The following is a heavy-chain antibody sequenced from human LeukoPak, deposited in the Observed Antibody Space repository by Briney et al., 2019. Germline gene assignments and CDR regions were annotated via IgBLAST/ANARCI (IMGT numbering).Heavy chain of an antibody. D-gene: IGHD3-10*02. CDR1: GFTFDDYA. V-gene: IGHV3-9*01. Sequence: GRSLRLSCAASGFTFDDYAMPWVRQAPGKGLEWVSGISWNSGSIGYADSVKGRFTISRDNAKNSLYLQMNSLRAEDTALYYCAKDISVFGELYWGDFDYWGQGTLVTVSS. CDR3: AKDISVFGELYWGDFDY. J-gene: IGHJ4*02. CDR2: ISWNSGSI.